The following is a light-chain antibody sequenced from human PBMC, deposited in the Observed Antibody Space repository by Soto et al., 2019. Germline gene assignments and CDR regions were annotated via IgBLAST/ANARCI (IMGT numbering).Light chain of an antibody. CDR1: QSVSRY. CDR2: DAY. CDR3: QQRTNWLWT. J-gene: IGKJ1*01. Sequence: EIVLTQSPATLSFSPGERATLCCRASQSVSRYLALYQQRPGQAPRLLIYDAYTRAHGIPARCSGSGSETDFALTISSLEPEDFAVYYCQQRTNWLWTFGQGSKVE. V-gene: IGKV3-11*01.